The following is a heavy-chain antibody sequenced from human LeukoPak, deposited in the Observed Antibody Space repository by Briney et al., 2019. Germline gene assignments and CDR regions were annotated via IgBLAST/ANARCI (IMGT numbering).Heavy chain of an antibody. CDR1: GVTFSSYG. D-gene: IGHD4-11*01. CDR3: AKDRRNNYEVCDY. V-gene: IGHV3-30*02. Sequence: GGSLRLSCAASGVTFSSYGMHWVRQAPGKGREWVAFIRYDGSNKYYADSVKGRFTISRDNSKNTLYLQMNSLRAEDTAVYYCAKDRRNNYEVCDYWGQGTLVTVSS. CDR2: IRYDGSNK. J-gene: IGHJ4*02.